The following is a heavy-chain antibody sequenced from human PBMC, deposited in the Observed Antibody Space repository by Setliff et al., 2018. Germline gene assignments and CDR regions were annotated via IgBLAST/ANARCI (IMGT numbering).Heavy chain of an antibody. D-gene: IGHD3-10*01. CDR2: IIPIFGTA. J-gene: IGHJ6*02. V-gene: IGHV1-69*13. CDR3: ARDHVYGSQYYYYYYGMDV. Sequence: ASVKVSCKASGYTFTSYGISWVRQAPGQGLEWMGGIIPIFGTANYAQKFQGRVTITADESTSTAYMELSSLRSEDTAVYYCARDHVYGSQYYYYYYGMDVWGQGTTVTVS. CDR1: GYTFTSYG.